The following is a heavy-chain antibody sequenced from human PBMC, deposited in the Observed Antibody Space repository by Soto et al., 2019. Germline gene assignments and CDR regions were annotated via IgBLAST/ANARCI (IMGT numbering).Heavy chain of an antibody. CDR3: ARGSDTATVPFDY. CDR1: GGSFSGYY. V-gene: IGHV4-34*01. Sequence: SETLSLTCAVYGGSFSGYYWSWIRQPPGKGLEWIGEINHSGSTNYNPSLKSRVTISVDTSKNQFSLKLSSVTAADTAVYYCARGSDTATVPFDYWGQGTLVTVSS. D-gene: IGHD5-18*01. CDR2: INHSGST. J-gene: IGHJ4*02.